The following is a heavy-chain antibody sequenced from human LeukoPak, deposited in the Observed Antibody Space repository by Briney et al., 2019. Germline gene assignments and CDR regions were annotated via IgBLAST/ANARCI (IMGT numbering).Heavy chain of an antibody. J-gene: IGHJ6*03. CDR3: ARVMVRGVIPIPYYYYYYMDV. CDR2: IYYSGST. V-gene: IGHV4-59*01. Sequence: SETLSLTCTVSGGSISSYYWSWIRQPPGKGLEWIGYIYYSGSTNYNPSLKSRVTISVDTSKNQFSLKLSSVTAADTAVYYCARVMVRGVIPIPYYYYYYMDVWGKGTTVTVSS. D-gene: IGHD3-10*01. CDR1: GGSISSYY.